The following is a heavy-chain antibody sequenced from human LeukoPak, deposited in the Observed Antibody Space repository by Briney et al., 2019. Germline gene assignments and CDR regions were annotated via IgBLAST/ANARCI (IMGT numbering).Heavy chain of an antibody. J-gene: IGHJ3*02. V-gene: IGHV3-48*02. Sequence: PGGSLRLAWAASGFTFIVYSINWVRQAPWRWREWVSYIVANSAIYYADSGKGRFTISRDNAKNSLSLQMNSLRDDDTAVYYCAREGYYGAFDIWGQGTMITVSS. CDR1: GFTFIVYS. CDR2: IVANSAI. CDR3: AREGYYGAFDI. D-gene: IGHD3-10*01.